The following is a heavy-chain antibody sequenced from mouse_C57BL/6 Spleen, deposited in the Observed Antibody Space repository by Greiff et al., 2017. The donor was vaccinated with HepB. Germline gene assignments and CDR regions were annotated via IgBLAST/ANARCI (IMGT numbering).Heavy chain of an antibody. Sequence: DVMLVESGGGLVKPGGSLKLSCAASGFTFSDYGMHWVRQAPEKGLEWVAYISSGSSTIYYADTVKGRFTISRDNAKNTLFLQMTSLRSEDTAMYYCARPGTGSSWFAYWGQGTLVTVSA. D-gene: IGHD1-1*01. CDR2: ISSGSSTI. V-gene: IGHV5-17*01. J-gene: IGHJ3*01. CDR3: ARPGTGSSWFAY. CDR1: GFTFSDYG.